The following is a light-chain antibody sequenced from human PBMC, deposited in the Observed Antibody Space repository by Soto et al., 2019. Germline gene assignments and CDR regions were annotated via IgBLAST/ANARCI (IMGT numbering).Light chain of an antibody. CDR3: GSWDGSPNTYV. Sequence: QSVLTQPPSVSAAPGQKVTISCSGGSSNIGNYYVSWYQQLPGVAPKLLIFASDKRPSGIPDRFSGSQSGASGTLDITGLQTGDEADYYCGSWDGSPNTYVFGTGTKLTVL. CDR1: SSNIGNYY. J-gene: IGLJ1*01. CDR2: ASD. V-gene: IGLV1-51*01.